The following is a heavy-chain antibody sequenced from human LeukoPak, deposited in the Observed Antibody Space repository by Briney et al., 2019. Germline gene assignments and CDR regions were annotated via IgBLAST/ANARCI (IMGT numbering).Heavy chain of an antibody. V-gene: IGHV3-74*01. CDR3: AKASEYYDFWSGYYTGSVFDY. Sequence: PGGSLRLSCAASGFTFSHYWMQWVRQAPGKGLVWVSRINSDGSSTYYADSVKGRFTISRDNSKNTLYLQMNSLRAEDTAVYYCAKASEYYDFWSGYYTGSVFDYWGQGTLVTVSS. D-gene: IGHD3-3*01. CDR2: INSDGSST. CDR1: GFTFSHYW. J-gene: IGHJ4*02.